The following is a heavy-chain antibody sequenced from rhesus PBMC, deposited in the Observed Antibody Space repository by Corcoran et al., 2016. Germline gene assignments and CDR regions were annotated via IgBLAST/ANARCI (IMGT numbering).Heavy chain of an antibody. CDR2: IRSGGST. V-gene: IGHV4-160*01. J-gene: IGHJ4*01. CDR1: GGSISSNY. D-gene: IGHD3-3*01. CDR3: ARDQVDFWTGYYHDY. Sequence: QVQLQQWGEGLVKPSETLSLTCAVYGGSISSNYWRWIRQPPGKGLEWIGRIRSGGSTNYNPSLKSRVTISIDTSKNQFSLKLSSVTAADTAVYYCARDQVDFWTGYYHDYWGQGVLVTVSS.